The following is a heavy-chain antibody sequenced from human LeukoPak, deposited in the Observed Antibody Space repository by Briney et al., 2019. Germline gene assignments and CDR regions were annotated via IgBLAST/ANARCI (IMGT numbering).Heavy chain of an antibody. CDR3: ARGPPYCSSTSCYLEY. CDR2: IWYDGSNK. J-gene: IGHJ4*02. Sequence: GRSLRLSCAASGFTFSSYGMHWVRQAPGKGLEWVAGIWYDGSNKYYADSVKGRFTISRDNSKNTLYLQMNSLRAEDTAVYYCARGPPYCSSTSCYLEYWGQGTLVTVSS. CDR1: GFTFSSYG. V-gene: IGHV3-33*01. D-gene: IGHD2-2*01.